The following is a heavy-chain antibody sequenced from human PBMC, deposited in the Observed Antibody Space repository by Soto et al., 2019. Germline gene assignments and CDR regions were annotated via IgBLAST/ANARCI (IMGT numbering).Heavy chain of an antibody. V-gene: IGHV1-46*01. CDR1: GFAFTSFH. J-gene: IGHJ5*02. D-gene: IGHD2-21*01. CDR2: VNPSGGGT. Sequence: ASVKVSCKTSGFAFTSFHMHWVRQAPGQGLEWMGMVNPSGGGTDYAQRFQGRVTLTSDTSTTTVYMELRTLRSDDTAVYYCARAGINWFDPWGQGTLVTSPQ. CDR3: ARAGINWFDP.